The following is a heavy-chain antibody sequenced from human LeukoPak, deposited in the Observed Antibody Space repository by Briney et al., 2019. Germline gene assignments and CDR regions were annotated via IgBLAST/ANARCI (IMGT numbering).Heavy chain of an antibody. Sequence: PGGSLRLSCAASGFTFSNYWMHWVRQAPGKGLEWVSSISSSSSYIYYADSVKGRFTISRDNAKNSLYLQMNSLRAEDTAVYYCARDEELAVWGQGTLVTVSS. V-gene: IGHV3-21*01. CDR2: ISSSSSYI. CDR1: GFTFSNYW. CDR3: ARDEELAV. D-gene: IGHD1-26*01. J-gene: IGHJ4*02.